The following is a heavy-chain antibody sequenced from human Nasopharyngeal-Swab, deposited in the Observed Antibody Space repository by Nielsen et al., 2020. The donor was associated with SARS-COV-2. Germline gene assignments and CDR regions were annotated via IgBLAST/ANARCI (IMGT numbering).Heavy chain of an antibody. D-gene: IGHD7-27*01. CDR1: GGSFSADY. Sequence: GSLRLSCAVYGGSFSADYWGWIRQPPGRGLEWIGEINHSGSTNYNPSLKSRVTISVDPSKNQFSLRLSSVTGADTAVYYCARGLSGIVPSPIPGLGPYYYYYYMDVWGKGTTVTVSS. CDR3: ARGLSGIVPSPIPGLGPYYYYYYMDV. CDR2: INHSGST. V-gene: IGHV4-34*01. J-gene: IGHJ6*03.